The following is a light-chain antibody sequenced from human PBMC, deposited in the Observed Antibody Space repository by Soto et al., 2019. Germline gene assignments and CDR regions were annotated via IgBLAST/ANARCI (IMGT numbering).Light chain of an antibody. V-gene: IGLV2-14*01. J-gene: IGLJ2*01. CDR1: SSDVGRYNY. CDR2: EVT. Sequence: QSALTQPASVSGSPGQSITISCTGTSSDVGRYNYVSWYQHHPGNAPKLLIYEVTNRPSGVSNRFSGSKSGNTASLTISGLQAEDEADYYCKSFTASNTMVFGGGTKLTVL. CDR3: KSFTASNTMV.